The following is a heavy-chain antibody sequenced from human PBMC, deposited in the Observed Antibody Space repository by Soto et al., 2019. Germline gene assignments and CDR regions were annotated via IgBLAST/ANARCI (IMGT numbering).Heavy chain of an antibody. CDR1: GYTFTSYG. CDR2: ISAYNGNT. V-gene: IGHV1-18*01. Sequence: GASVKVSCKASGYTFTSYGISWVRQAPGQGLEWMGWISAYNGNTNYAQKLQGRVTMTTDTSTSTAYLELRSLRSDDTAVYYCARELARGYSGYDLDYYGMDVWGQGTTVTVSS. D-gene: IGHD5-12*01. CDR3: ARELARGYSGYDLDYYGMDV. J-gene: IGHJ6*02.